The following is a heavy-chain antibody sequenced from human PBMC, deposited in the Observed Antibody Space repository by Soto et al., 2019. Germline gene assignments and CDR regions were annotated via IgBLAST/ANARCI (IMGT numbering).Heavy chain of an antibody. J-gene: IGHJ4*02. D-gene: IGHD3-16*01. CDR3: AKDGGGVTPGPQN. CDR2: ILGRGDT. CDR1: GFDFNKAW. Sequence: WGSLRLSCAASGFDFNKAWLSWVRQVPGKGLEWVSGILGRGDTYYEESVKGRFTISRDNSKNTLYLQMNSLRAEDTAVYYCAKDGGGVTPGPQNWGQGTLVNVS. V-gene: IGHV3-66*03.